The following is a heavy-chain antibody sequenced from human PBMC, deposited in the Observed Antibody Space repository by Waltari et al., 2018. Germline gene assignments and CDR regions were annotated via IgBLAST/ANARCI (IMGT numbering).Heavy chain of an antibody. Sequence: QVQLQESGPGLVKPSETLSLTCAVSGYSISSGYYWGWIRQPPGTGLEWIGSIYHSGSTYYNPSLKSRVTISVDTSKNQFSLKLSSVTAADTAVYYCAELYSGSYGVYWGQGTLVTVSS. V-gene: IGHV4-38-2*01. CDR1: GYSISSGYY. CDR2: IYHSGST. D-gene: IGHD1-26*01. J-gene: IGHJ4*02. CDR3: AELYSGSYGVY.